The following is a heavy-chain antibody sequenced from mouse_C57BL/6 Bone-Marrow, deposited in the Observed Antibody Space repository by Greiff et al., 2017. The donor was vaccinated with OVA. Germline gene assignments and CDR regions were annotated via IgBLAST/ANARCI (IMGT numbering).Heavy chain of an antibody. CDR3: ARRYDGYYTFAY. D-gene: IGHD2-3*01. V-gene: IGHV1-50*01. CDR1: GYTFTSYW. CDR2: IDPSDSYT. Sequence: VQLQQPGAELVKPGASVKLSCKASGYTFTSYWMQWVKQRPGQGLEWIGEIDPSDSYTNYNQKFKGKATLTVDTSSSTAYMQLSSLTSEDSAVYYCARRYDGYYTFAYWGQGTLVTVSA. J-gene: IGHJ3*01.